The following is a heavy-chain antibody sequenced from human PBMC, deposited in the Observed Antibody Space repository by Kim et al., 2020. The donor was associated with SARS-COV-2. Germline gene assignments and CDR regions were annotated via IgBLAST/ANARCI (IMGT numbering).Heavy chain of an antibody. CDR1: GYTFTSYG. Sequence: ASVKVSCKASGYTFTSYGISWVRQAPGQGLEWMGWISAYNGNTNYAQKLQGRVTMTTDTSTSTAYMELRSLRSDDTAVYYCARDTPGLGHYGDYYFDYWDQGTLVTVSS. D-gene: IGHD4-17*01. J-gene: IGHJ4*02. V-gene: IGHV1-18*01. CDR3: ARDTPGLGHYGDYYFDY. CDR2: ISAYNGNT.